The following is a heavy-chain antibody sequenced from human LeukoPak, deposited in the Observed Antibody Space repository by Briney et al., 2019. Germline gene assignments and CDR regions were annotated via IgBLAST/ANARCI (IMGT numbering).Heavy chain of an antibody. CDR3: ARDGAFRIYDY. V-gene: IGHV3-7*01. CDR1: GFTFSSYW. J-gene: IGHJ4*02. CDR2: IKQDGNEK. Sequence: GGSLRLSCAAPGFTFSSYWMTWVRQAPGKGLEWVASIKQDGNEKYYVDSVKGRFTISRDNARNSLYLQMSSLRADDTAVYYCARDGAFRIYDYWGQGTLVTVSS. D-gene: IGHD3-3*02.